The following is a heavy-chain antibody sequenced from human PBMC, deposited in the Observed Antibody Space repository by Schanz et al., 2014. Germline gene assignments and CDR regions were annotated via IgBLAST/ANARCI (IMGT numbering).Heavy chain of an antibody. CDR3: AKYRGYYRVSGSYRELEY. CDR1: GFTFSTST. J-gene: IGHJ4*02. Sequence: VQLVESGGGVVQPGRSLRLSCAASGFTFSTSTMHWVRQAPGKGLLWVSSISGTGGDDTYYADSVKGRFTISRDNSKNTLYLQMNSLRPEDTAVYYCAKYRGYYRVSGSYRELEYWGQGTLVTVSS. D-gene: IGHD3-10*01. V-gene: IGHV3-23*04. CDR2: ISGTGGDDT.